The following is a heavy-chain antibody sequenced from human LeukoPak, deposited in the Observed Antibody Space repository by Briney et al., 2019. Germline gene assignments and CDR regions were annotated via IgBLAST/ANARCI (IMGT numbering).Heavy chain of an antibody. CDR3: AKALRDYYYYYMDV. Sequence: GGSLRLSCAASGFTFSSYGMHWVRQAPGKGLEWVAVIWYDGSNKYYADSVKGRFTISRDNSKNTLYLQMNSLRAEDTAVYYCAKALRDYYYYYMDVWGKGTTVTVSS. V-gene: IGHV3-33*06. CDR2: IWYDGSNK. J-gene: IGHJ6*03. D-gene: IGHD3-16*02. CDR1: GFTFSSYG.